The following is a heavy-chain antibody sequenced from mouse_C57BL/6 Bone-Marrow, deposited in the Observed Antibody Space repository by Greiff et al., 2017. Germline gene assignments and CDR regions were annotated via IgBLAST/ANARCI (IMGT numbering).Heavy chain of an antibody. Sequence: EVQLVESGGGLVQPKGSLKLSCAASGFSFNTYAMNWVRQAPGKGLEWVARIRSKSNNYATYYADSVKDRFTISRDDSESMLYLQMNNLKTEDTAMYYCVRTLIYYGYDGVAYWGQGTLVTVSA. J-gene: IGHJ3*01. CDR1: GFSFNTYA. CDR2: IRSKSNNYAT. V-gene: IGHV10-1*01. D-gene: IGHD2-2*01. CDR3: VRTLIYYGYDGVAY.